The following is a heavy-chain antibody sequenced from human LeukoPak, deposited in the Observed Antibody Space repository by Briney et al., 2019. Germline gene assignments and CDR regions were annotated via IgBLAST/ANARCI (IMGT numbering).Heavy chain of an antibody. D-gene: IGHD6-6*01. CDR3: ARWAQHSSSGIHDASDI. Sequence: ASVKVSCKASGDTFTGYDINWVRQATGQGLEWMGWMNPNSGNTGYAQKFQGRVTITRNTSISTAYMELSSLRSEDTAVYYCARWAQHSSSGIHDASDIWGQGTMVTVSS. J-gene: IGHJ3*02. CDR1: GDTFTGYD. V-gene: IGHV1-8*03. CDR2: MNPNSGNT.